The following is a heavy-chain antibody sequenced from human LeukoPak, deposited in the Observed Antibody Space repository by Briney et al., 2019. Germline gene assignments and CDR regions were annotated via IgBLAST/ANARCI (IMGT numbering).Heavy chain of an antibody. CDR1: GGSINNF. J-gene: IGHJ5*02. CDR2: IHHNGGT. CDR3: ARVVVVAATEWFDP. V-gene: IGHV4-4*02. Sequence: SETLSLTCAVSGGSINNFWSWVRQPPGKGLEWIGQIHHNGGTSYNPSLRSRVTMSIDKSKNQFSLHLNSVTAADTAMYYCARVVVVAATEWFDPWGQGTLVTVSS. D-gene: IGHD2-15*01.